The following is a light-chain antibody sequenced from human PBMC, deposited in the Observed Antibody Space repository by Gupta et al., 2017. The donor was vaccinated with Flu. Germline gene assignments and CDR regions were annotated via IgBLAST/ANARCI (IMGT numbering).Light chain of an antibody. Sequence: IVMTPSLAFLPLSLGERATINCKSSQSGLYTSDNKNYLAWYQKKPGQPPKLLIYWASTRECGVPDRFSGSGSGTDFTLTISSLQAEDVAVYYCQQDYSTPRTFGQGTKVEIK. CDR3: QQDYSTPRT. V-gene: IGKV4-1*01. CDR2: WAS. CDR1: QSGLYTSDNKNY. J-gene: IGKJ1*01.